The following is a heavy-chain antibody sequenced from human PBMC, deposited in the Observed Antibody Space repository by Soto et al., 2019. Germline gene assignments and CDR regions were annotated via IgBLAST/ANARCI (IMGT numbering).Heavy chain of an antibody. CDR1: GGSFSGYY. J-gene: IGHJ5*02. CDR2: INHSGST. Sequence: SETLSLTCAVYGGSFSGYYWSWIRQPPGKGLEWIGEINHSGSTNYNPSLKSRVTISVDTSKNQFSLKLSSVTAADTAVYYCARGRGRGSGSYQGWFDPWGQGTLVTVSS. V-gene: IGHV4-34*01. CDR3: ARGRGRGSGSYQGWFDP. D-gene: IGHD3-10*01.